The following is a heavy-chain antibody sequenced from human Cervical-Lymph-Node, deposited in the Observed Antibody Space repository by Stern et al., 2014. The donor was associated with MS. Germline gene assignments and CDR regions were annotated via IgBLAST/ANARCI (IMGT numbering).Heavy chain of an antibody. V-gene: IGHV3-11*01. CDR2: ISKSGRTT. CDR3: ARLLYSSGWYYFDS. Sequence: DQLVESGGGLVKPGGSLRLSCAASGFGFSDYYMSWIRQAPGQGLEWVSYISKSGRTTYYADSVKGRFTISRDNAKNSLYLQMNSLRAEDTAMFFCARLLYSSGWYYFDSWGQGALVTVSS. D-gene: IGHD6-19*01. J-gene: IGHJ4*02. CDR1: GFGFSDYY.